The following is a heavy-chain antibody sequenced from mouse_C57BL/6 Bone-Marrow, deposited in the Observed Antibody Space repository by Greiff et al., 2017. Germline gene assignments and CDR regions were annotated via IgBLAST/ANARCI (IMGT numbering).Heavy chain of an antibody. CDR1: GYTFTSFW. CDR2: FDPSDSYT. J-gene: IGHJ3*01. Sequence: QVQLQQPGAELVMPGASVKLSCKASGYTFTSFWMHWVKQRPGQGLEWIGEFDPSDSYTNYNQKFKGKSTLTVDKSSSTAYMPLSNLTSEDSAVYYCAIDGYDGAWLAYWGQGTLVTVSA. V-gene: IGHV1-69*01. CDR3: AIDGYDGAWLAY. D-gene: IGHD2-2*01.